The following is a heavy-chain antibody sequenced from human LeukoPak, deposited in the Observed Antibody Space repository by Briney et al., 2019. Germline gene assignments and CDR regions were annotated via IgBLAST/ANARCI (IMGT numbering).Heavy chain of an antibody. CDR1: GFTFDDYA. Sequence: GRSLRLSCAASGFTFDDYAMHWVRQAPGKGLEWVSGISWNSGSIGYADSVKGRFTISRDNAKNSLYLQMNSLRAEDTAVYYCARELGVSCFDYWGQGTLVTVSS. CDR2: ISWNSGSI. J-gene: IGHJ4*02. CDR3: ARELGVSCFDY. D-gene: IGHD2-2*01. V-gene: IGHV3-9*01.